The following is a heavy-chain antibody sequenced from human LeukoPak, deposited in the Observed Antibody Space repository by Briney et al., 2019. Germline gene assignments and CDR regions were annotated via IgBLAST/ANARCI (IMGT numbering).Heavy chain of an antibody. CDR1: GYTFTSYY. D-gene: IGHD3-10*01. Sequence: ASVKVSCTASGYTFTSYYMHWVRQAPGQGLEWMGIINPSGGSTSYAQKFQGRVTMTTDTSTSTAYMELRSLRSDDTAVYYCARVPIGSRRLPDYWGQGTLVTVSS. CDR2: INPSGGST. V-gene: IGHV1-46*01. CDR3: ARVPIGSRRLPDY. J-gene: IGHJ4*02.